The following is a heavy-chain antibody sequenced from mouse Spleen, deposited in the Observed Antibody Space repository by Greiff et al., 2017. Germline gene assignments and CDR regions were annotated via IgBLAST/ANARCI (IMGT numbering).Heavy chain of an antibody. Sequence: EVNVVESGGGLVKPGGSLKLSCAASGFAFSSYDMSWVRQTPEKRLEWVATISSGGSYTYYPDSVKGRFTISRDNARNTLYLQMSSLRSEDTALYYCARQRDSSGPWFAYWGQGTLVTVSA. CDR2: ISSGGSYT. D-gene: IGHD3-2*01. CDR3: ARQRDSSGPWFAY. V-gene: IGHV5-9*02. CDR1: GFAFSSYD. J-gene: IGHJ3*01.